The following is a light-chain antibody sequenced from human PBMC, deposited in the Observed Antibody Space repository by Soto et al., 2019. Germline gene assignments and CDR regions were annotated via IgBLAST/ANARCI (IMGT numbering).Light chain of an antibody. Sequence: DIQVTQSPSSLSPSVGDRVTITXRASPSITGYLNWYQQKPGXAAKXXXSAXSTLESGGQSRLSGSGSATEFTLPISSLQPEDFATYYSQQCHTIPCTFGQGTRLEIK. CDR3: QQCHTIPCT. V-gene: IGKV1-39*01. CDR1: PSITGY. J-gene: IGKJ5*01. CDR2: AXS.